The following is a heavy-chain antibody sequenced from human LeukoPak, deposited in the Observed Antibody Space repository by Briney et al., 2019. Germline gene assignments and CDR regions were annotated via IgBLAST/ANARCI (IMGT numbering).Heavy chain of an antibody. CDR1: GYTFTGYY. CDR3: ARGAVPAAMKGNWFDP. D-gene: IGHD2-2*01. J-gene: IGHJ5*02. Sequence: ASVKVSCEASGYTFTGYYMHWVRQAPGQGLEWMGWINPNSGGTNYAQKFQGRVTMTRDTSISTAYMELSRLRSDDTAVYYCARGAVPAAMKGNWFDPWGQGTLVTVSS. V-gene: IGHV1-2*02. CDR2: INPNSGGT.